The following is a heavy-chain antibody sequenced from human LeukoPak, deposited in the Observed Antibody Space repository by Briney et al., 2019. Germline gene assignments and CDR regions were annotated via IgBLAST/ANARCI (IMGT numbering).Heavy chain of an antibody. V-gene: IGHV5-51*01. J-gene: IGHJ4*02. Sequence: GESLKISCKGSGDTFSTYWIGWVRQLPGKGLEWMGIIYPGDSETRYSPSLQGQVTMSVDKSSSTAYLQWASLKASDTATYFCARLSARLLDHWGQGTRVTVSS. CDR1: GDTFSTYW. CDR3: ARLSARLLDH. D-gene: IGHD3-3*01. CDR2: IYPGDSET.